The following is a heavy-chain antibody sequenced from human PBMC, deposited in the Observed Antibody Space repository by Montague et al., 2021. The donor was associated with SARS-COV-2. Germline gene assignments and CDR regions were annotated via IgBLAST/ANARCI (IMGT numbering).Heavy chain of an antibody. Sequence: SLRLSCAASGFTFNSYSMSWVRQSPGKGLEWVSVIYSGGRGTYYADAVKGRFTISRDNSKNTLYLQMHSLRAEDTAKYYCAKGRYSAYVLDYWGQGTQVTVSS. J-gene: IGHJ4*02. V-gene: IGHV3-23*03. CDR1: GFTFNSYS. CDR2: IYSGGRGT. CDR3: AKGRYSAYVLDY. D-gene: IGHD5-18*01.